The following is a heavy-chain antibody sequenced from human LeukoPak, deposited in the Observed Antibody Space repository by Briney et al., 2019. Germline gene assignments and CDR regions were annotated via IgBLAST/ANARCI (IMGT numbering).Heavy chain of an antibody. Sequence: GGSLRLSCAASGFTFSSYWMNWARQAPGKGLEWVASINHNGNVDYYVDSVKGRFTISRDNAKNSLYLQMSNLRAEDTAVYYCARAAVAALFDYWGQGTLVTVSS. V-gene: IGHV3-7*03. CDR3: ARAAVAALFDY. D-gene: IGHD6-19*01. J-gene: IGHJ4*02. CDR1: GFTFSSYW. CDR2: INHNGNVD.